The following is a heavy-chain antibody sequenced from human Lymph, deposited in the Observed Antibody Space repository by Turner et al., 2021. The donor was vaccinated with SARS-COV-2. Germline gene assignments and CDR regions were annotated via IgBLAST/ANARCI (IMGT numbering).Heavy chain of an antibody. Sequence: QVQLVESGGGVVQPGRSLRLSCAASGFTFSSYAMPWVRQAPGKGLEWVALISYDGSNKYYADSVKGRFTISRDNSKNSLYLQMNSLRAEDTAVYYCARDAGSLFDYWGQGTLVTVSS. V-gene: IGHV3-30-3*01. CDR3: ARDAGSLFDY. D-gene: IGHD6-13*01. J-gene: IGHJ4*02. CDR2: ISYDGSNK. CDR1: GFTFSSYA.